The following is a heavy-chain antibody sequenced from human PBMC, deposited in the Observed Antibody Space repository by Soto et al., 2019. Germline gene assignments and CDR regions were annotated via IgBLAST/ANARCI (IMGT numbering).Heavy chain of an antibody. J-gene: IGHJ4*02. V-gene: IGHV1-46*01. D-gene: IGHD2-21*02. CDR1: GDTFTDYY. CDR2: VNPSGGHT. Sequence: QVQLVQSGAEVKKPGASVKVSCKATGDTFTDYYIHWVRQAPGQGLEWMGTVNPSGGHTTYAQHFLGRMTMTRDTSTSTLYMELTSLTSEDTAIYYCARGGHVVVVTAALDYWGQGTLVTVSS. CDR3: ARGGHVVVVTAALDY.